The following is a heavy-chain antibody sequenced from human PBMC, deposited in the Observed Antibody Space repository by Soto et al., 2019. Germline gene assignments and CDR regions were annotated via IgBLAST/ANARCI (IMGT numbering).Heavy chain of an antibody. J-gene: IGHJ4*02. CDR3: ARDLVYSSGSLDY. Sequence: ASVTVSCQAAGYTFTSYAMHWVRQAPGQRLEWMGWINAGNGNTKYSQKFQGRVTITRDTSASTAYMELSSLRSEDTAVYYCARDLVYSSGSLDYWGQGTLVTVSS. D-gene: IGHD6-19*01. CDR2: INAGNGNT. CDR1: GYTFTSYA. V-gene: IGHV1-3*01.